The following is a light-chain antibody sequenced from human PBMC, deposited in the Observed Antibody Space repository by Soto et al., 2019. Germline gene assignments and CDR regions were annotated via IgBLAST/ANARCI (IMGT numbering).Light chain of an antibody. CDR1: QSVSSSY. CDR2: GAS. Sequence: EIVLTQSPGTLSLSPGERATLSCRASQSVSSSYLAWYQQKPGQAPRLLIYGASSRATGIPDRFSGSGSGKDFTLTISRLEPEDFAVYYCQQYGSSPYTFRQGTKLEIK. V-gene: IGKV3-20*01. J-gene: IGKJ2*01. CDR3: QQYGSSPYT.